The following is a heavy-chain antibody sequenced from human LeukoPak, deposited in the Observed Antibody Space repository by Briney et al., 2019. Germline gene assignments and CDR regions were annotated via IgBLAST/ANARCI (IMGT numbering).Heavy chain of an antibody. J-gene: IGHJ5*02. CDR1: VYTFTGYY. CDR3: AIKIEYSSLT. CDR2: SNPNSGGT. D-gene: IGHD6-6*01. V-gene: IGHV1-2*06. Sequence: GASVKVSCKASVYTFTGYYMHWVRQAPGQGLEWMGRSNPNSGGTNYAQKFQGRVTMTRDTSISTAYMELSRLRSDDTAVYYCAIKIEYSSLTWGQGTLVTVSS.